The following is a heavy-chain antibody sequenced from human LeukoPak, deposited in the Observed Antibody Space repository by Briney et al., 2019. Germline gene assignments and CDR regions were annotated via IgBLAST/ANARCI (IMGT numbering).Heavy chain of an antibody. CDR2: IDADNGDT. D-gene: IGHD6-19*01. V-gene: IGHV1-3*01. CDR1: GYDFNAYV. CDR3: ARGSTSDWPLDH. Sequence: ASVKVSCKASGYDFNAYVIHWLRQAPGQRFEWMGRIDADNGDTAYSQKLQGRVTITRDTSARTVYMQLSSLRSEDTAAYYCARGSTSDWPLDHWGQETLVTISP. J-gene: IGHJ4*02.